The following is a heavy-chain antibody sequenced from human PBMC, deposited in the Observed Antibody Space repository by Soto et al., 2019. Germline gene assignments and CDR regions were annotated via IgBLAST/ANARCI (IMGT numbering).Heavy chain of an antibody. CDR2: INHSGST. V-gene: IGHV4-34*01. J-gene: IGHJ4*02. Sequence: SETLSLTCAVYGGSFSGYYWSWIRQPPGKGLEWIGEINHSGSTNYNPSLKSRVTISVDTSKNQFSLKLSSVTAADTAVYYCARGPPYCTNGVCSLDYWGQGTLVTVSS. D-gene: IGHD2-8*01. CDR1: GGSFSGYY. CDR3: ARGPPYCTNGVCSLDY.